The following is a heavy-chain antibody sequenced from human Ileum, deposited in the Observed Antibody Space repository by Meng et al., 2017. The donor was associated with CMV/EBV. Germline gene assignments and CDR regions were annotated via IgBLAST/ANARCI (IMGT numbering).Heavy chain of an antibody. D-gene: IGHD2-2*01. V-gene: IGHV1-2*02. CDR2: INPNSGDT. CDR3: ARDLQYCGSTSCYDDCFDP. J-gene: IGHJ5*02. CDR1: FIGYY. Sequence: FIGYYIHWVRQAPGQGLEWMGWINPNSGDTDYAQKFQGRVTMTTDTSTTTAYMELRSLRSDDTAVYYCARDLQYCGSTSCYDDCFDPWGQGTLVTVSS.